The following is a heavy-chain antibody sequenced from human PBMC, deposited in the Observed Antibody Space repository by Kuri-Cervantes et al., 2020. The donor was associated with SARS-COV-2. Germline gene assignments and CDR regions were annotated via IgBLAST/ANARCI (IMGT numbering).Heavy chain of an antibody. V-gene: IGHV4-39*07. J-gene: IGHJ4*02. CDR2: IYYSGST. Sequence: GSLRLSCTVSGGSISSSSYYWGWIRQPPGKGLEWIGSIYYSGSTYYNPSLKSRVTISVDMSKNQFSLKLGSVTAADTAVYYCARDVKQDYGGLYYWGQGTLVTVSS. D-gene: IGHD4-17*01. CDR3: ARDVKQDYGGLYY. CDR1: GGSISSSSYY.